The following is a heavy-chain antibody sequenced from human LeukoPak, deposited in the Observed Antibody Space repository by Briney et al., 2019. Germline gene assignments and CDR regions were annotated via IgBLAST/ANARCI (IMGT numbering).Heavy chain of an antibody. D-gene: IGHD3-22*01. CDR2: ISYDGSNK. CDR3: ARVSRGPHPYYYDSSGYMDY. J-gene: IGHJ4*02. CDR1: GFTFSSYA. V-gene: IGHV3-30-3*01. Sequence: GRSLRLSCAASGFTFSSYAMHWVRQAPGKGLEWVAVISYDGSNKYYADSVKGRFTISRDNSKNTLYLQMNSLRAEDMAVYYCARVSRGPHPYYYDSSGYMDYWGQGTLVTVSS.